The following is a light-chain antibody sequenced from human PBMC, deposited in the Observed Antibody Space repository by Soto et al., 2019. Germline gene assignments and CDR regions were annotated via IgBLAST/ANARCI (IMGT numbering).Light chain of an antibody. CDR1: QSVSSY. V-gene: IGKV3-11*01. CDR2: DAY. Sequence: EIVLTQSPATLSLSPGERATLSCRASQSVSSYLAWYQQKPGQAPRLLIYDAYNRATGIPARSSGSESGTDFTLTISSLEPEDFAVYYCQQRSNWPMYTFGQGTKVEIK. J-gene: IGKJ2*01. CDR3: QQRSNWPMYT.